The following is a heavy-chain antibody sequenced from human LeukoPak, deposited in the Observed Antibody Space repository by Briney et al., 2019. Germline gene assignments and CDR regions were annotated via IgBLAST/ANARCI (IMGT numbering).Heavy chain of an antibody. V-gene: IGHV3-30*01. D-gene: IGHD3-22*01. CDR3: ARSWDYYDSSGYLGSFDY. CDR1: GFTFSSYA. Sequence: GRSLRLSCAASGFTFSSYAMHWVRQAPGKGLEWVAVISYDGSNKYYADSVKGRFTISRDNSKNTLYLQMNSLRAEDTAVYYCARSWDYYDSSGYLGSFDYWGQGTLVTVSP. CDR2: ISYDGSNK. J-gene: IGHJ4*02.